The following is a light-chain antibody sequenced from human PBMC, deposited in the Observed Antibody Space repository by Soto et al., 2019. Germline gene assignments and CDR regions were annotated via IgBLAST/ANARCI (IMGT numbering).Light chain of an antibody. CDR1: QSVSSSY. CDR3: QQYGSSPYT. CDR2: GAS. J-gene: IGKJ2*01. Sequence: EIVLTQSPGTLSLSPGERATLSCRASQSVSSSYVAWYQQKPGQAPRLLIYGASSRATGIPDRFSGSGSGTDFTLTISRLEPVDFAVDYCQQYGSSPYTFGQGTKLEIK. V-gene: IGKV3-20*01.